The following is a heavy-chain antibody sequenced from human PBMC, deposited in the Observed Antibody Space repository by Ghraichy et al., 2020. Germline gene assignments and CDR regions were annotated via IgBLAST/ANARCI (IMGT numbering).Heavy chain of an antibody. V-gene: IGHV3-23*01. CDR2: ITGSGTNT. J-gene: IGHJ4*02. CDR3: ARLRGPKIPAAEDF. Sequence: GGSLRLSCAASGFTFINYGITWVRQAPGKGLEWVSTITGSGTNTYYADSVKGRFTISRDNSKNTLNLQMNSLRAEDTAIYYCARLRGPKIPAAEDFWGQGTLVTVSS. CDR1: GFTFINYG. D-gene: IGHD6-13*01.